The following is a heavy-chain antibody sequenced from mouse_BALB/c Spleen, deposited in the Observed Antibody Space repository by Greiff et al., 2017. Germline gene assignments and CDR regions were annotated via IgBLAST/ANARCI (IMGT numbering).Heavy chain of an antibody. J-gene: IGHJ3*01. V-gene: IGHV3-2*02. CDR1: GYSITSDYA. D-gene: IGHD2-4*01. Sequence: DVQLVESGPGLVKPSQSLSLTCTVTGYSITSDYAWNWIRQFPGNKLEWMGYISYSGSTSYNPSLKSRISITRDTSKNQFFLQLNSVTTEDTATYYCAKNDYDFAWFAYWGQGTLVTVSA. CDR3: AKNDYDFAWFAY. CDR2: ISYSGST.